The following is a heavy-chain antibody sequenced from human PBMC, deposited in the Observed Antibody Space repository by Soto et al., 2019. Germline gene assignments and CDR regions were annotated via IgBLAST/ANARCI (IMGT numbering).Heavy chain of an antibody. Sequence: GGSLRLSCAASGFTVSSNYMSWVRQAPGKGLEWVSVIYSGGSTYYADSVKGRFTISRDNSKNTRYLQMNSLRAEDTAVYYCARLISGGAFDIWGQGTMVTVSS. CDR2: IYSGGST. D-gene: IGHD2-15*01. CDR3: ARLISGGAFDI. J-gene: IGHJ3*02. V-gene: IGHV3-66*04. CDR1: GFTVSSNY.